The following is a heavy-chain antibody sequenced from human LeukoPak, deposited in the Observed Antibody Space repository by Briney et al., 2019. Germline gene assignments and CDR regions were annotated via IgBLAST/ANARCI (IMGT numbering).Heavy chain of an antibody. CDR3: ARYQLLRARSFDY. D-gene: IGHD2-2*01. CDR2: IYPGDSDT. J-gene: IGHJ4*02. CDR1: GYSFTSYW. V-gene: IGHV5-51*01. Sequence: GESLKISCKGSGYSFTSYWIGWVRQMPGKALEWLGIIYPGDSDTRYSPSFQGQVTISADKSISTAYLQWSSLKASDTAMYYCARYQLLRARSFDYWGQGTLVTVSS.